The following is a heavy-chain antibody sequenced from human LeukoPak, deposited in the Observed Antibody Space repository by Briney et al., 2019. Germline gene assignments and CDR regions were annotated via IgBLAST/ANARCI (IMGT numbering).Heavy chain of an antibody. CDR1: GFTFTNFE. J-gene: IGHJ5*01. CDR3: AKTSTITNFPWENWFDS. D-gene: IGHD3-3*01. V-gene: IGHV3-48*03. CDR2: ISYSGSTT. Sequence: GGSLRLSCAASGFTFTNFEMNWVRQAPGKGLEWVSYISYSGSTTSYADSVKGRFTISRDNAKNSLYLQMNSLRADDTAVYYCAKTSTITNFPWENWFDSWGQGTLVTVSS.